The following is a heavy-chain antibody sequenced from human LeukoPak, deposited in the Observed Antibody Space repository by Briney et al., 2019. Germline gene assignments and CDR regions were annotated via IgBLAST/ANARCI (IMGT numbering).Heavy chain of an antibody. CDR2: ISGSGGST. Sequence: GGSLRLSCAASGFTFSSYAMSWVRQAPGKGLEWVSAISGSGGSTYYADSVKGRFTISRDNSKNTLYLQMNSLRAEDTAVYYCASSSYDSSGTRGAFDIWGQGTMVTVSS. CDR1: GFTFSSYA. J-gene: IGHJ3*02. D-gene: IGHD3-22*01. V-gene: IGHV3-23*01. CDR3: ASSSYDSSGTRGAFDI.